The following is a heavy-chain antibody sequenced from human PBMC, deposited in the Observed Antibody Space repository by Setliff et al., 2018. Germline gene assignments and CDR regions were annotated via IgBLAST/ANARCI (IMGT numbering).Heavy chain of an antibody. J-gene: IGHJ4*02. CDR2: ISTYNGHT. CDR1: DYILTSYG. V-gene: IGHV1-18*01. D-gene: IGHD2-8*01. CDR3: RRLVRFCTRVTCQRLLGGDF. Sequence: GASVKVSCKTSDYILTSYGLSWVRQAPGQGLDWMGWISTYNGHTNYAQKLQGRVTMTTDTSTRTAYMELRSLRSDDTAVYYCRRLVRFCTRVTCQRLLGGDFWGQGTLVTVSS.